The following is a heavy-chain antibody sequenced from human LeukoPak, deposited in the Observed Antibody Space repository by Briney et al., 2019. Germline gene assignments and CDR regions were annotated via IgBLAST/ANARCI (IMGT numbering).Heavy chain of an antibody. V-gene: IGHV3-9*01. CDR1: GFTFDDYA. CDR3: AKDKGIVGAYNCFDY. Sequence: GGSLRLSCAASGFTFDDYAMHWVRQAPGKGLEWVSGISWNSGSIGYVDSVKGRFTISRDNAKNTLYLEMNSLRPEDTALYYCAKDKGIVGAYNCFDYWGQGTLVTVSS. CDR2: ISWNSGSI. J-gene: IGHJ4*02. D-gene: IGHD1-26*01.